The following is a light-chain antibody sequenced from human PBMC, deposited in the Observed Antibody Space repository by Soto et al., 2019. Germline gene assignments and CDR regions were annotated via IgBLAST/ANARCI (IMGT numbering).Light chain of an antibody. CDR2: ANT. J-gene: IGLJ2*01. V-gene: IGLV1-40*01. CDR1: NSNIGAGSG. CDR3: QSFDSSLTGLI. Sequence: QSVLTQPPSVTGAPGQRVTISCTGNNSNIGAGSGVNWFQQFPDKAPKLLIHANTHRPSGVPDRFSGSTSATSASLAITGLQTQDEADYYCQSFDSSLTGLIFGGGTKVTVL.